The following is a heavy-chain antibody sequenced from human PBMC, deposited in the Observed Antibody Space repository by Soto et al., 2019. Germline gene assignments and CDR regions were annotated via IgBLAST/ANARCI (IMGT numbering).Heavy chain of an antibody. Sequence: SETLSLTCTVSGGSISSYYWSWIRQPPGKGLEWIGYIYYSGGTNYNPSLKSRVTISVDTSKNQFSLKLSSVTAPDTAVYYCASRGVDIVATTRDYYYGMDVWGQGTTVTVSS. CDR1: GGSISSYY. D-gene: IGHD5-12*01. V-gene: IGHV4-59*01. CDR2: IYYSGGT. CDR3: ASRGVDIVATTRDYYYGMDV. J-gene: IGHJ6*02.